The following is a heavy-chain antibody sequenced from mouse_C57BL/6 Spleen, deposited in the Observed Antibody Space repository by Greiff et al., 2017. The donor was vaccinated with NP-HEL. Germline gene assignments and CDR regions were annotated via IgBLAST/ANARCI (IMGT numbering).Heavy chain of an antibody. CDR1: GYAFSSYW. CDR2: IYPGDGDT. CDR3: ATGYSNYDAMDY. V-gene: IGHV1-80*01. J-gene: IGHJ4*01. D-gene: IGHD2-5*01. Sequence: QVQLQQSGAELVKPGASVKISCKASGYAFSSYWMNWVKQRPGKGLEWIGQIYPGDGDTNYNGKFKGKATLTADKSSSTAYMQLSSLTSEDSAVYCCATGYSNYDAMDYWGQGTSVTVSS.